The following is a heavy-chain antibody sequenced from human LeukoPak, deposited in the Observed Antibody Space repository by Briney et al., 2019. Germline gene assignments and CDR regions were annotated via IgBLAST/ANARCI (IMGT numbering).Heavy chain of an antibody. J-gene: IGHJ6*02. V-gene: IGHV3-7*01. Sequence: GGSLRLSCAASGFTFSSYWMSWVRQAPGKGLEWVANIKQDGSEKYYVDSVKGRFTISRDNAKNSLYLQMNSLRAEDTAVYYCARATGLYGDYGMDVWGRGTTVTVSS. CDR2: IKQDGSEK. CDR1: GFTFSSYW. CDR3: ARATGLYGDYGMDV. D-gene: IGHD4-17*01.